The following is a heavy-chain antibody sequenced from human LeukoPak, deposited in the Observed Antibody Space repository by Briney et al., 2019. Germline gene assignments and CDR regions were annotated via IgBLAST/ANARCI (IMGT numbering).Heavy chain of an antibody. D-gene: IGHD3-22*01. CDR2: INPNSGGT. CDR1: GYTFTGYY. CDR3: ARPYYYDSSGTTFDY. Sequence: ASVKVSCKASGYTFTGYYMHWVRQAPGQGLEWVGWINPNSGGTNYAQKFQGRVTMTRDTSISTAYMELSRLRSDDTAVYYCARPYYYDSSGTTFDYWGQGTLVTVSS. V-gene: IGHV1-2*02. J-gene: IGHJ4*02.